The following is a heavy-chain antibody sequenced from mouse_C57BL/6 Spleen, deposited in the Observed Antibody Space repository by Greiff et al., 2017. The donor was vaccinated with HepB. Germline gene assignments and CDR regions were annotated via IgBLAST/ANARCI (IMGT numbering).Heavy chain of an antibody. CDR2: FHPYNDDT. V-gene: IGHV1-47*01. CDR1: GYTFTTYP. J-gene: IGHJ3*01. D-gene: IGHD1-1*01. CDR3: ARPDYYGSSSFAY. Sequence: VKLMESGAELVKPGASVKMSCKASGYTFTTYPIEWMKQNHGKSLEWIGNFHPYNDDTKYNEKFKGKATLTVEKSSSTVYLELSRLTSDDSAVYYCARPDYYGSSSFAYWGQGTLVTVAA.